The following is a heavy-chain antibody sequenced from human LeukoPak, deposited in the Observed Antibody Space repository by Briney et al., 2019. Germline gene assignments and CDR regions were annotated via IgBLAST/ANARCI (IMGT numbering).Heavy chain of an antibody. CDR2: ISAAGDT. D-gene: IGHD2-21*02. V-gene: IGHV3-13*01. CDR3: VALGDRIY. J-gene: IGHJ4*02. CDR1: GFTFSSYD. Sequence: GGSLRLSCAASGFTFSSYDMHWVRQATGKGLEWVSAISAAGDTYYLDSVKGRFTISRENAKDSLYLQMNSLRAGDTAVYYCVALGDRIYWGQGTLVTVSS.